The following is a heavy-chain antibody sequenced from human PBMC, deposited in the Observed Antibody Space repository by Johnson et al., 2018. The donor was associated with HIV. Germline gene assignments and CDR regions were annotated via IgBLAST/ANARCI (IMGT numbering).Heavy chain of an antibody. CDR1: GFSFSNYW. Sequence: VQLVESGGGLVQPGGSLRLSCAVSGFSFSNYWMEWVRQAPGKGLVWVSRIKSDGSSTTYADSVKGRFTIARDNATTTLYREMKSLRADDTAVYYCVRDDYAFHIWGQGTVVTVSS. CDR3: VRDDYAFHI. V-gene: IGHV3-74*01. D-gene: IGHD2-21*02. CDR2: IKSDGSST. J-gene: IGHJ3*02.